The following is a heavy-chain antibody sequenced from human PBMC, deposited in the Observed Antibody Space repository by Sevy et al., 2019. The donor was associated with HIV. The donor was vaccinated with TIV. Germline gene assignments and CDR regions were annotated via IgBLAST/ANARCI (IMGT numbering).Heavy chain of an antibody. CDR2: IWYDGSNK. CDR1: GFNFSIYG. D-gene: IGHD4-17*01. Sequence: GGSLRLSCAASGFNFSIYGMHWVRQAPGKGLEWVALIWYDGSNKYYADSVKRRFTISRDNSKNTLYLQMNSLRAEDTAVYCCARGRDYGNFDYWGQGTLVTVSS. J-gene: IGHJ4*02. V-gene: IGHV3-33*01. CDR3: ARGRDYGNFDY.